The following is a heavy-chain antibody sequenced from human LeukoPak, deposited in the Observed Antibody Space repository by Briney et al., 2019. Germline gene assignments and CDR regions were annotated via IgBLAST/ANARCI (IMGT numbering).Heavy chain of an antibody. V-gene: IGHV3-9*01. CDR3: ARSSCSSTSCHVDY. CDR2: ISWNSGSI. CDR1: GFTFDDYA. J-gene: IGHJ4*02. D-gene: IGHD2-2*01. Sequence: PGGSLRLSCAASGFTFDDYAMHWVRQAPGKGLEWVSGISWNSGSIGYADSVKGRFTISRDNAKNSLYLQMNSLRAEDTALYYCARSSCSSTSCHVDYWGQGTLVTVSS.